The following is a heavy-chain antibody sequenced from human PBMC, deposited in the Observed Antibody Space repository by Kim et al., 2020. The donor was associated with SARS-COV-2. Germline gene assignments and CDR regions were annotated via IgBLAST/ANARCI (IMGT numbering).Heavy chain of an antibody. CDR3: ARQYGKAYYYYGMDV. D-gene: IGHD2-8*01. CDR1: GGSISSYY. J-gene: IGHJ6*02. Sequence: SETLSLTCTVSGGSISSYYWSWIRQPPGKGLEWIGYIYYSGSTNYNPSLKSRVTISVDTSKNQFSLKLSSVTAADTAVYYCARQYGKAYYYYGMDVWGQGTTVTVSS. CDR2: IYYSGST. V-gene: IGHV4-59*08.